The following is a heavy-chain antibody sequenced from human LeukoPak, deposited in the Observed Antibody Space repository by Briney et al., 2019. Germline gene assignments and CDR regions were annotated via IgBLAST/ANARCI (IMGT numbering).Heavy chain of an antibody. CDR3: ARDRHSGSYYEVHYFDY. Sequence: PGGSLRLSCAASGFTFSSYWMSWVRQAPGKGLEWVANIKQDGSEKYYVDSVKGRFTISRDNAKNSLYLQMNSLRAEDTAVYYCARDRHSGSYYEVHYFDYWGQGTLVTVSS. D-gene: IGHD1-26*01. J-gene: IGHJ4*02. V-gene: IGHV3-7*01. CDR1: GFTFSSYW. CDR2: IKQDGSEK.